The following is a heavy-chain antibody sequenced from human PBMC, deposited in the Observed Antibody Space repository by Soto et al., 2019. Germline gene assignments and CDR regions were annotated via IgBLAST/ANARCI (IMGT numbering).Heavy chain of an antibody. CDR1: GFTFSSYG. Sequence: QVQLVESGGGVVQPGRSLRLSCAASGFTFSSYGMHWVRQAPGKGLEWVAVIWYDGSNKYYADSVKGRFTISRDNSKNTLYLQMNSLRAEDTAVYYCAREISGSGGGIDYWGQGTLVTVSS. CDR2: IWYDGSNK. D-gene: IGHD2-15*01. J-gene: IGHJ4*02. V-gene: IGHV3-33*01. CDR3: AREISGSGGGIDY.